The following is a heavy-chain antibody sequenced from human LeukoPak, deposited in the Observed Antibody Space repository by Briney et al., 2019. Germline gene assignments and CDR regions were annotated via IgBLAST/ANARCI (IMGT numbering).Heavy chain of an antibody. CDR3: ARGVAAVADDY. CDR2: IYYTGNT. CDR1: GGSVSSNNDY. Sequence: PSETLSLTCTVSGGSVSSNNDYWGWIRQHPGKGLEWIGFIYYTGNTYYNPSLKSRVTISVDTSKNQFSLKLTSVTAAATAMYYCARGVAAVADDYWGQGTLVTVSS. V-gene: IGHV4-31*03. D-gene: IGHD6-19*01. J-gene: IGHJ4*02.